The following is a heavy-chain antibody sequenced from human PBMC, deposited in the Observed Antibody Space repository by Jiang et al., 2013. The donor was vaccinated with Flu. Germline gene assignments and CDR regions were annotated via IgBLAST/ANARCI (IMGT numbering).Heavy chain of an antibody. J-gene: IGHJ5*02. CDR3: ATGQVWFGELLDWFDP. Sequence: GAEVKKPGESLKISCKGSGYSFTSYWIGWVRQMPGKGLEWMGIIYPGDSDTRYSPSFQGQVTISADKSISTAYLQWSSLKASDTAMYYCATGQVWFGELLDWFDPWGQGTLVTVSS. V-gene: IGHV5-51*03. CDR2: IYPGDSDT. D-gene: IGHD3-10*01. CDR1: GYSFTSYW.